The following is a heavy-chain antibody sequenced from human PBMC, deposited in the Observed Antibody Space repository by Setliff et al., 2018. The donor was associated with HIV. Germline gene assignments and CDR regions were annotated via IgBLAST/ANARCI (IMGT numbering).Heavy chain of an antibody. V-gene: IGHV4-61*09. Sequence: KTSETLSLTCTVSGGSISRGDYYWNWIRQPAGKGLEWIGHIYTSGSTSGSTNYNPSLKSRVTISVDMSKNQFSLKLTSVTAADTAVYYCARTPTDYYDSTRLGDGFDIWGQGTVVT. CDR2: IYTSGSTSGST. J-gene: IGHJ3*02. CDR3: ARTPTDYYDSTRLGDGFDI. D-gene: IGHD3-22*01. CDR1: GGSISRGDYY.